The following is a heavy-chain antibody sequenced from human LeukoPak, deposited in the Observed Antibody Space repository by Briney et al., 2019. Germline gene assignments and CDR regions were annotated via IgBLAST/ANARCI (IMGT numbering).Heavy chain of an antibody. CDR3: ARMAVAYYYDY. V-gene: IGHV3-64*01. J-gene: IGHJ4*02. CDR2: ISSNGGST. Sequence: AGSLRLSCAASGFTYSSYAMHWVRQAPGKGLEYVSAISSNGGSTYYANSVKGRFTISRDNSKNTLYLQMGSLRAEDMAVYYCARMAVAYYYDYWGQGTLVTVSS. D-gene: IGHD5-24*01. CDR1: GFTYSSYA.